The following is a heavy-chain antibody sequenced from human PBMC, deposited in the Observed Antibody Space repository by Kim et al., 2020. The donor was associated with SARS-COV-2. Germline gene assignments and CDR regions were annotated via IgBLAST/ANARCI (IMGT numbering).Heavy chain of an antibody. D-gene: IGHD3-9*01. CDR2: IWYDGSNK. Sequence: GGSLRLSCAASGFTFSTYGMHWVRQAPGKGLEWVAVIWYDGSNKYYADSAKGRFTISRDNSKNTLYLQMNSLRAEDTAVYYCAKALKLRYFDWAWDGMDV. J-gene: IGHJ6*01. CDR1: GFTFSTYG. V-gene: IGHV3-33*06. CDR3: AKALKLRYFDWAWDGMDV.